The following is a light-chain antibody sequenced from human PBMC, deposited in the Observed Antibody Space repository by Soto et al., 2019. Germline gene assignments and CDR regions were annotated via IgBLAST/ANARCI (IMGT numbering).Light chain of an antibody. CDR1: QSLSNR. V-gene: IGKV1-5*01. CDR3: QHYGGVWT. Sequence: DIPMTQSPSTLSASVGDRVTLTCRASQSLSNRLAWYQQKPGKAPKVLIYDASSLASGVQTRFSGSGSTKEFIRTIRSQQHDDVATYHHQHYGGVWTFGQGTKVEIK. CDR2: DAS. J-gene: IGKJ1*01.